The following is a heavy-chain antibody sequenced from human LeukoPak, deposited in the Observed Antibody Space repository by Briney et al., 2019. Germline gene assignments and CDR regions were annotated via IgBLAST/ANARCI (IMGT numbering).Heavy chain of an antibody. J-gene: IGHJ4*02. CDR1: GFTFSNYA. Sequence: PGGSLRLSCAASGFTFSNYAMHWVRQAPGKGLEWVAVISYDGGNEYYADSVKGRFTISRDNSKNTLYLQMNSLRAEDTAVYYCAKDKSWLASFDYWGQGTLVTVSS. D-gene: IGHD6-19*01. V-gene: IGHV3-30*04. CDR2: ISYDGGNE. CDR3: AKDKSWLASFDY.